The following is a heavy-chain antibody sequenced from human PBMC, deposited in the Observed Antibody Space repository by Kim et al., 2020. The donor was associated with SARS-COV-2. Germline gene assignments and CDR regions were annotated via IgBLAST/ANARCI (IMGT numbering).Heavy chain of an antibody. D-gene: IGHD2-2*01. CDR2: IYYSGST. CDR1: GGSISSGDYY. CDR3: ARFRQSVVPAAMYFDY. J-gene: IGHJ4*02. Sequence: SETLSLTCTVSGGSISSGDYYWSWIRQPPGKGLEWIGSIYYSGSTYYNPSLKSRVPISVDTSKNQFSLKLSSVTAADTAVYYCARFRQSVVPAAMYFDYWGQGTLVTVSS. V-gene: IGHV4-30-4*01.